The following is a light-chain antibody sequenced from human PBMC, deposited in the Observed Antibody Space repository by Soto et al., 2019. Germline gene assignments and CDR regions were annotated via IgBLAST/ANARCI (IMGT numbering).Light chain of an antibody. CDR2: GAS. V-gene: IGKV1-39*01. Sequence: DIQMTQSPSYLSASVGDRVTITCRASQTITTYLNWYQQKPGKAPHLLIYGASTLQSGVPSRFTGSGSGTDFTLTISSLQPEDFATYHCQQSHSTPWTFGQGTKVEIK. CDR3: QQSHSTPWT. J-gene: IGKJ1*01. CDR1: QTITTY.